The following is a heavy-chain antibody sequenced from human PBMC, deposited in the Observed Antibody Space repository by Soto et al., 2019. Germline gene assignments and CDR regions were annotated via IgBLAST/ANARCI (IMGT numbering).Heavy chain of an antibody. Sequence: GGSLRLSCAASGFTFSDYYMSWIRQAPGKGLEWVSYIGSSGRIIYYADSVKGRFTISRDNAKNSLYLQMNSLRAEDTAVYYCARDLGYYDSSGYFDCWGEGTLVTVSS. CDR3: ARDLGYYDSSGYFDC. V-gene: IGHV3-11*01. CDR1: GFTFSDYY. CDR2: IGSSGRII. J-gene: IGHJ4*02. D-gene: IGHD3-22*01.